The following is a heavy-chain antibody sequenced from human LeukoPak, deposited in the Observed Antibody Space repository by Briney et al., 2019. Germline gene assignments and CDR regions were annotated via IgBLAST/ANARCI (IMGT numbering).Heavy chain of an antibody. CDR2: MNPNSGNT. D-gene: IGHD3-3*01. V-gene: IGHV1-8*01. Sequence: VASVKVSCKASGYTFTSYDINWVRQATGQGLEWMGWMNPNSGNTGYAQKFQGRVTMTRNTSISTAYMELSSLRSEDTAVYYCARGLPQARQLRFLLFAPTEDYWGQGTLVTVSS. CDR3: ARGLPQARQLRFLLFAPTEDY. CDR1: GYTFTSYD. J-gene: IGHJ4*02.